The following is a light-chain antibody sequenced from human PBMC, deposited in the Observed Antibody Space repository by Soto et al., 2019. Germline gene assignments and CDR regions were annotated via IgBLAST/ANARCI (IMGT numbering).Light chain of an antibody. J-gene: IGLJ2*01. CDR1: SGDVGSYNF. V-gene: IGLV2-23*01. Sequence: QSALTQPASVSGSPGQSITISCSGTSGDVGSYNFVSWFQQHPGKAPKLVIYEATKRPSGVSNRFSGSKSGNTASLTISGLQAEDEADYYCCSYAGGRGVFGGGTKVTVL. CDR2: EAT. CDR3: CSYAGGRGV.